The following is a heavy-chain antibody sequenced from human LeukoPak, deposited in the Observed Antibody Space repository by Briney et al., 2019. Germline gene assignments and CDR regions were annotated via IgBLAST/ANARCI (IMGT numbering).Heavy chain of an antibody. J-gene: IGHJ4*02. Sequence: GGSLRLSCAASGFTVRINYMSWVRQAPGKGLEWVSVIYSGGSTYYADSAKGRFTISRDNSKNTLYLQMNSLRAEDTAVYFCATGERMVRGDGVDYWGQGTLVTVSS. V-gene: IGHV3-66*01. CDR2: IYSGGST. D-gene: IGHD3-10*01. CDR3: ATGERMVRGDGVDY. CDR1: GFTVRINY.